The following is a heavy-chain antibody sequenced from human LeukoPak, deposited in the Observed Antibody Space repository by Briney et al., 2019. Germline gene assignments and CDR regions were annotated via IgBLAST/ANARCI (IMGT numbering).Heavy chain of an antibody. Sequence: SETLSLTCTVSGASVSNNNYYWGWIRQPPGKGLEWIASIYYSGSTYYNPSLKSRVTISVDTSKNHLSLILSSVTAADTAVYYCAPGGYIGYGHAFDIWGQGTMVTVSS. V-gene: IGHV4-39*07. CDR1: GASVSNNNYY. D-gene: IGHD5-12*01. J-gene: IGHJ3*02. CDR2: IYYSGST. CDR3: APGGYIGYGHAFDI.